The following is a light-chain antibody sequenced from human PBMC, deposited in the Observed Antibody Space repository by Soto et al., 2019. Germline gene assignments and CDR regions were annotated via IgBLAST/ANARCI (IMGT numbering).Light chain of an antibody. CDR3: QQYGRSRT. J-gene: IGKJ1*01. CDR1: QSVSSTY. CDR2: GAS. Sequence: EIELTQSPGTLCLSPGERATLSCRASQSVSSTYVAWYQQKPGQAPRLLIYGASSRATGIPDRFSGSGSGTDFTLTISRLEPEDLAVYYCQQYGRSRTFGQGTKVDIK. V-gene: IGKV3-20*01.